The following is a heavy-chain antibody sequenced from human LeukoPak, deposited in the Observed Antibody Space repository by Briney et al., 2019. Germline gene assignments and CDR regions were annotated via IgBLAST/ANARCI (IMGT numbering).Heavy chain of an antibody. CDR3: AKGSLGFDY. J-gene: IGHJ4*02. CDR2: ISWNSGSI. CDR1: GFTFDDYA. Sequence: GGSLRLSCAASGFTFDDYAMHWVRQAPGKGLEWVSGISWNSGSIGYADSVKGRFTISRDNAKNSLYLQMNSLRAEDTALYYCAKGSLGFDYWGQGTLVTVSS. V-gene: IGHV3-9*01.